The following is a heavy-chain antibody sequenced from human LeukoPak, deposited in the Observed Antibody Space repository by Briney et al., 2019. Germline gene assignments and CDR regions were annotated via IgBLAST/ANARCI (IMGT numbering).Heavy chain of an antibody. Sequence: ASVKVSCKASGYTFTSYGISWVRQAPGQGLEWMGWISAHNGNTNYAQKLQGRVTMTTDTSTSTGYMELRSLRSDDTAVYYCARGRWLQFPFDYWGQGTLVTVSS. D-gene: IGHD5-24*01. CDR2: ISAHNGNT. V-gene: IGHV1-18*01. CDR1: GYTFTSYG. J-gene: IGHJ4*02. CDR3: ARGRWLQFPFDY.